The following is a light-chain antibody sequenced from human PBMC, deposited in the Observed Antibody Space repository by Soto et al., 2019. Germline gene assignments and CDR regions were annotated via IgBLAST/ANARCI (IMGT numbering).Light chain of an antibody. CDR3: QQYKSWPPIT. CDR2: DAS. J-gene: IGKJ5*01. CDR1: QSVSNT. V-gene: IGKV3-15*01. Sequence: EIVMTQSPATLSVSPGERATLSCRASQSVSNTLAWYQQKPGQAPRLLIYDASTRATGIPARFSGSGSGTEFTLTISSLQSEDYAVYYCQQYKSWPPITFGQGTRLEIK.